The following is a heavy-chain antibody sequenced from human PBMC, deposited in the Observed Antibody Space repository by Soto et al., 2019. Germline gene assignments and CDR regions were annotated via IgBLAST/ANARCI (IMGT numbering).Heavy chain of an antibody. J-gene: IGHJ5*02. Sequence: QVQLQESGPGLVKPSQTLSLTCTVSGASMSSGGYYWTWIRQSPGKGLEWIGYIYYSGSTYYNPSLERRVAIPLDTSRSQFSLTLHSVTAADTAIYYCARDRHNNFFDPWGQGTLVTVSS. CDR3: ARDRHNNFFDP. V-gene: IGHV4-31*03. CDR2: IYYSGST. D-gene: IGHD6-6*01. CDR1: GASMSSGGYY.